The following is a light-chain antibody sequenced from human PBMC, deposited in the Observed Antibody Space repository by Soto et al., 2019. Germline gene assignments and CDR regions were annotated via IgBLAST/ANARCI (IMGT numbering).Light chain of an antibody. CDR3: SSYAGSTVV. V-gene: IGLV2-8*01. CDR1: SSDIGAYNY. J-gene: IGLJ2*01. Sequence: QSALTQPPSASGSPGQSVTISCTGTSSDIGAYNYVSWYQQHPGKAPKLMIYEVSKRPSGVPDRFSGSKSGNTASLTVSGLQAEDEADYHCSSYAGSTVVFGGGTKVTVL. CDR2: EVS.